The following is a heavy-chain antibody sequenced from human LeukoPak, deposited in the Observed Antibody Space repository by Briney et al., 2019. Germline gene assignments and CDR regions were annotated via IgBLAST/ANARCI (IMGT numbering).Heavy chain of an antibody. CDR2: IYPGDSDT. CDR3: AGSDGITMVRGVIDAFDI. CDR1: GYSFTSYW. Sequence: GESLKISCKGSGYSFTSYWIGWVRQMPGEGLEWMGIIYPGDSDTRYSPSFQGQVTISADKSISTAYLQWSSLKASDTAMYYCAGSDGITMVRGVIDAFDIWGQGTMVTVSS. D-gene: IGHD3-10*01. J-gene: IGHJ3*02. V-gene: IGHV5-51*01.